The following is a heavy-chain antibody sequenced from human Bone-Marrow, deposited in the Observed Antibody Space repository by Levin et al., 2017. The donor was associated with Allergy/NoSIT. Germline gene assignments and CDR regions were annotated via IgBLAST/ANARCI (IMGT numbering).Heavy chain of an antibody. CDR1: GFTFSTSW. V-gene: IGHV3-7*01. CDR3: ARDRPRNYDAWSGHTDY. Sequence: GGSLRLSCAASGFTFSTSWMNWVRQAPGEGLEWVANIKRDGSEKNYVDSVKGRFTIFRDNAKNSLHLQMDSLRAEDTAVYYCARDRPRNYDAWSGHTDYWGQGTLVTVSS. D-gene: IGHD3-3*01. J-gene: IGHJ4*02. CDR2: IKRDGSEK.